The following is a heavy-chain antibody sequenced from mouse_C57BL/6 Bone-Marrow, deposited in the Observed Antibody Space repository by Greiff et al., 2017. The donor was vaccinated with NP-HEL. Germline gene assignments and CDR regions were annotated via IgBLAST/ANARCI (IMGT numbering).Heavy chain of an antibody. CDR2: ISGGGGNT. CDR3: ARPFYYDYDWFAY. CDR1: GFTFSSYT. J-gene: IGHJ3*01. Sequence: EVMLVESGGGLVKPGGSLKLSCAASGFTFSSYTMSWVRQTPEKRLEWVATISGGGGNTYYPDSVKGRFTISRDNAKNTLYLQLSSLRSEDTALYYCARPFYYDYDWFAYWGQGTLVTVSA. V-gene: IGHV5-9*01. D-gene: IGHD2-4*01.